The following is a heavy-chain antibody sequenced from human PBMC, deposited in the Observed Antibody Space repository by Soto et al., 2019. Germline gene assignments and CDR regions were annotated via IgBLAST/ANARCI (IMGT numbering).Heavy chain of an antibody. J-gene: IGHJ6*02. CDR3: AKIRRAAAAPRGILPYYYGMDV. CDR1: GFTFSSYA. V-gene: IGHV3-23*01. CDR2: ISGSGGST. D-gene: IGHD6-13*01. Sequence: GGSLRLSCAASGFTFSSYAMSWVRQAPGKGLEWVSAISGSGGSTYYADSVKGRFTISRDNSKNTLYLQMNSLRAEDTAVYYCAKIRRAAAAPRGILPYYYGMDVWGQGTTVTVSS.